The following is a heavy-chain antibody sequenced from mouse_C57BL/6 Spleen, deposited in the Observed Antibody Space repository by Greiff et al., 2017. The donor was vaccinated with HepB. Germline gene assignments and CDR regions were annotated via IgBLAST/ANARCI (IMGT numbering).Heavy chain of an antibody. D-gene: IGHD2-3*01. CDR1: GFTFSDYY. V-gene: IGHV5-16*01. CDR2: INYDGSST. J-gene: IGHJ4*01. CDR3: ARVYDYYAMDY. Sequence: EVHLVESEGGLVQPGSSMKLSCTASGFTFSDYYMAWVRQVPEKGLEWVANINYDGSSTYYLDSLKSRFIISRDNAKNILYLQMSSLKSEDIATYYCARVYDYYAMDYWGQGTSVTVSS.